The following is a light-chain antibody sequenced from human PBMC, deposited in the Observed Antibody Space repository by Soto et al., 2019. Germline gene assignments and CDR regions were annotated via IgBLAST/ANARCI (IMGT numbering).Light chain of an antibody. J-gene: IGLJ1*01. V-gene: IGLV2-23*01. Sequence: QSVLTQPASVSGSAGQSITISCSGTTSDVGGYNLVSWYQQHTAKAPKLLIYEGTQRPSGVSSRFSGSKSGNTASLTISGLQAEDEADYYCCSYAGSSSYVFGTGTKVTVL. CDR2: EGT. CDR1: TSDVGGYNL. CDR3: CSYAGSSSYV.